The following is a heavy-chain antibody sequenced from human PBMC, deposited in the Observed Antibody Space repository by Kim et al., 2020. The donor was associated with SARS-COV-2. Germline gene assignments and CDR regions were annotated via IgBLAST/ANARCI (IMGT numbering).Heavy chain of an antibody. D-gene: IGHD2-2*01. CDR2: IRSTIYGGTT. Sequence: GGSLRLSCITSGFVFREFPMAWVRQAPGKGLEWIGFIRSTIYGGTTEYAASVRGRFIISRDDYKNTAHLQMNSLKTEDTAVYYCVRVDCSRVSCYGDHYRNYYGMDVWGQGKTVIVS. V-gene: IGHV3-49*04. CDR1: GFVFREFP. J-gene: IGHJ6*02. CDR3: VRVDCSRVSCYGDHYRNYYGMDV.